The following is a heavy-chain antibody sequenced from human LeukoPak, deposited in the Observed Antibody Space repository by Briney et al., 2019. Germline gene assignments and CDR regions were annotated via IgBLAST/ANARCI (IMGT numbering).Heavy chain of an antibody. CDR2: ISYDGSNK. CDR1: GFTFSSYG. CDR3: AKDGFYYDSSGYSDYFDY. V-gene: IGHV3-30*18. D-gene: IGHD3-22*01. Sequence: GGSLRLSCAASGFTFSSYGMHWVRQAPGEGLEWVAVISYDGSNKYYADSVKGRFTISRDNSKNTLYLQMNSLRAEDTAVYYCAKDGFYYDSSGYSDYFDYWGQGTLVTVSS. J-gene: IGHJ4*02.